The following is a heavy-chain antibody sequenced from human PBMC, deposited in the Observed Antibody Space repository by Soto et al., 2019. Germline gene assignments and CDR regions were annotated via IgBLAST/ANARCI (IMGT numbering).Heavy chain of an antibody. V-gene: IGHV4-31*03. CDR1: GGSISSGGYY. D-gene: IGHD1-26*01. CDR3: ARGYSGSPYYGMDV. CDR2: IYYSGST. Sequence: SETLSLTCTVSGGSISSGGYYWSWIRQHPGKGLEWIGYIYYSGSTYYNPSLKSRVTISVDTSKNQFSLKLSSVTAADTAVYYCARGYSGSPYYGMDVWGQGTTVTSP. J-gene: IGHJ6*02.